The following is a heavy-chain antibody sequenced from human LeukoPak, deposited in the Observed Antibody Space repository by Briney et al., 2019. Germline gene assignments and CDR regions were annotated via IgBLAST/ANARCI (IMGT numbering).Heavy chain of an antibody. V-gene: IGHV3-48*03. Sequence: GGSLRLSCAASGFTFSSYEMNWVRQAPGKGLEWVSYISSSGSTIYYADSVKGRFTISRDNAKNSLYLHMNSLRAEATPVYYFASRFGGNYFDYWGQGTLVTVSS. D-gene: IGHD3-16*01. J-gene: IGHJ4*02. CDR3: ASRFGGNYFDY. CDR2: ISSSGSTI. CDR1: GFTFSSYE.